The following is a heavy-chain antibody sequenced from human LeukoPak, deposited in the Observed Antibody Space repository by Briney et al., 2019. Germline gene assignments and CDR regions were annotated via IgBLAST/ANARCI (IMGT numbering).Heavy chain of an antibody. V-gene: IGHV3-30-3*01. Sequence: GGSLRLSRAASGFTFSSYAMHWVRQAPGKGLEWVAVISYDGSNKYYADSVKGRFTISRDNSKNTLYLQMNSLRAEDTAVYYCARDHWALYYYDSSGPAYWGQGTLVTVSS. CDR1: GFTFSSYA. D-gene: IGHD3-22*01. CDR3: ARDHWALYYYDSSGPAY. J-gene: IGHJ4*02. CDR2: ISYDGSNK.